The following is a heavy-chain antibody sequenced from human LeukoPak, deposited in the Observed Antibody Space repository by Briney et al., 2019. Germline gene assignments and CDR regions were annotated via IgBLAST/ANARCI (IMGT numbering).Heavy chain of an antibody. CDR2: ISSSSSYI. Sequence: GGSLRLSCAASGFTVSSYSMNWVRQAPGKGLEWVSSISSSSSYIYYADSVKGRFTISRDNAKNSLYLQMNSLRAEDTAVYYCASLGGSGSYFFDYWGQGTLVTVSS. CDR3: ASLGGSGSYFFDY. D-gene: IGHD3-10*01. CDR1: GFTVSSYS. J-gene: IGHJ4*02. V-gene: IGHV3-21*01.